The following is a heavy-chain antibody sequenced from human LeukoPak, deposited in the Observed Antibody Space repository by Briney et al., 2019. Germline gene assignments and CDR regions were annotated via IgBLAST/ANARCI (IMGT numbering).Heavy chain of an antibody. CDR3: VSEYFQH. V-gene: IGHV4-34*01. CDR1: GGSFSGYY. Sequence: SETLSLICAVYGGSFSGYYWSWIRQPPGKGLEWIGEINHSGSTNYNPSLKSRVTISVDTSKNQFSLKLSSVTAADTAVYYCVSEYFQHWGQGTLVTVSS. J-gene: IGHJ1*01. CDR2: INHSGST.